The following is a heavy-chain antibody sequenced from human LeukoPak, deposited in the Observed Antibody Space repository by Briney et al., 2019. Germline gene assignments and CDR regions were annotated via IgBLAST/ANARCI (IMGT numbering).Heavy chain of an antibody. J-gene: IGHJ5*02. Sequence: PGGSLRLSCAASGFTFSNAWMSWVRQAPGKGLEWVGRIKSKTDGGTTDYAAPVKGRFTISRDDSKNTLYLQMNSLKTEDTAVYYCTTDLRDFYCLLSDCRYTSFDLWGQGTLVTVSS. CDR3: TTDLRDFYCLLSDCRYTSFDL. CDR1: GFTFSNAW. D-gene: IGHD3-9*01. CDR2: IKSKTDGGTT. V-gene: IGHV3-15*01.